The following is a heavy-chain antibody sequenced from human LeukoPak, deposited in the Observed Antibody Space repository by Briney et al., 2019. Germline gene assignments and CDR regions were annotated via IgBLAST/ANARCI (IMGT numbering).Heavy chain of an antibody. CDR1: GYTFTSYG. CDR2: IIPIFGTA. D-gene: IGHD6-13*01. J-gene: IGHJ4*02. CDR3: ARSQSPGIAAAGSTFDY. V-gene: IGHV1-69*06. Sequence: ASVKVSCKASGYTFTSYGISWVRQAPGQGLEWMGGIIPIFGTANYAQKFQGRVTITADKSTSTAYMELSSLRSEDTAVYYCARSQSPGIAAAGSTFDYWGQGTLVTVSS.